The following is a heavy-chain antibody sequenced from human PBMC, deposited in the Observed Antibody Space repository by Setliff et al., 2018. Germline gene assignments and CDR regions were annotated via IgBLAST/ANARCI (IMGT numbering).Heavy chain of an antibody. CDR3: ARRPISMAGYRKSAFDI. J-gene: IGHJ3*02. CDR1: GNNFGSFS. D-gene: IGHD6-19*01. Sequence: ASVKVSCKASGNNFGSFSITWVRQAPGQGLEWMGWVSTYNGDTKYAQNFRGRVTMTTDISTSTAYMELRTLRSDDTAVYFCARRPISMAGYRKSAFDIWGQGTMDTVSS. V-gene: IGHV1-18*01. CDR2: VSTYNGDT.